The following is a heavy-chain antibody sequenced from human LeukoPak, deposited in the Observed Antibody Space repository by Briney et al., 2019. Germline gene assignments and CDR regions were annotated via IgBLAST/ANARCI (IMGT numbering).Heavy chain of an antibody. J-gene: IGHJ6*02. CDR2: IYYSGST. V-gene: IGHV4-30-4*01. CDR1: GGSISSGDYY. Sequence: SQTLSLTCTVSGGSISSGDYYWSWIRQPPGKGLEGIGYIYYSGSTYYNPSLKSRVTISVDTSKNQFSLKLSSVTAADTAVYYCARERGYSGYDSGYYGMDVWGQGTTVTVSS. D-gene: IGHD5-12*01. CDR3: ARERGYSGYDSGYYGMDV.